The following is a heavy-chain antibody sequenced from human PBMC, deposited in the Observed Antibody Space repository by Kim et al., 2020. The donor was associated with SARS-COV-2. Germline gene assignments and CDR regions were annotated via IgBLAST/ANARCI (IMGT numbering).Heavy chain of an antibody. V-gene: IGHV3-7*01. CDR2: IKQDGSEQ. J-gene: IGHJ4*02. Sequence: GESLRLSCAVSGFTFSSSWMSWVRQAPGKGLEWVAVIKQDGSEQYYVDSVKGRFTISRDNTKNSLYLQMNSLRVEDTAVYYCARDRSTISFWGQGTLVTVSS. CDR1: GFTFSSSW. D-gene: IGHD3-9*01. CDR3: ARDRSTISF.